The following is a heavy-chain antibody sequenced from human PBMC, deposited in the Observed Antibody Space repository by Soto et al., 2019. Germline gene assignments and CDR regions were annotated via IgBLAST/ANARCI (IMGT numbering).Heavy chain of an antibody. CDR2: ISYDGSNK. D-gene: IGHD6-19*01. CDR1: GFTFSSYG. Sequence: QVQLVESGGGVVQPGRSLRLSCAASGFTFSSYGMHWVRQAPGKGLEWVAVISYDGSNKYYADSGKGRFTISRDNSKNTLYLQMNSLRAEDTAVYYCAKDPSAVALHYGMDVWGQGTTVTVSS. J-gene: IGHJ6*02. V-gene: IGHV3-30*18. CDR3: AKDPSAVALHYGMDV.